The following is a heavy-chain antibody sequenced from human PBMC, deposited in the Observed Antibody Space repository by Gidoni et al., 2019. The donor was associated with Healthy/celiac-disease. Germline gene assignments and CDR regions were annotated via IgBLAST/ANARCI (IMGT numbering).Heavy chain of an antibody. CDR1: GCTFGSYG. CDR2: IGYDGSNQ. CDR3: ASFDQSAAYYYYGMDV. J-gene: IGHJ6*02. V-gene: IGHV3-33*01. Sequence: QVQLVESGGGGVQPGRSLRLSCASSGCTFGSYGMNWVRQAPGKGMEWLSVIGYDGSNQYYADSVKGRFTISRDNSKNTLYLQMNSLRAEDTAVYYCASFDQSAAYYYYGMDVWGQGTTVTVSS.